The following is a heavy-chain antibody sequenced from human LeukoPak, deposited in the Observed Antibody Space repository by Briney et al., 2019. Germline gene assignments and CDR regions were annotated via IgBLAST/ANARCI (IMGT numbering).Heavy chain of an antibody. J-gene: IGHJ4*02. V-gene: IGHV1-46*01. CDR1: GYTFTSYD. Sequence: ASVKVSCKASGYTFTSYDINWVRQATGQGLEWMGIINPSGGIPSYAPNFQGRVTMSRDTSTNTVYMELSSLTSEDTAVYYCARRGSCLGSSCSLDYWSQGTLVTVSS. CDR2: INPSGGIP. D-gene: IGHD6-13*01. CDR3: ARRGSCLGSSCSLDY.